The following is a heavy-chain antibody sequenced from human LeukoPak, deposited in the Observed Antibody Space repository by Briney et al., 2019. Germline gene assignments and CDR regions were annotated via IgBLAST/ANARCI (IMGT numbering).Heavy chain of an antibody. D-gene: IGHD3-10*01. CDR2: MNPNSGNT. V-gene: IGHV1-8*02. J-gene: IGHJ6*03. Sequence: GASVKVSCKASGGTFSSYAINWVRQATGQGLEWMGWMNPNSGNTGYAQKFQGRVTMTRNTSISTAYMELSSLRSEDTAVYYCARVTQDLWFGSYYYYMDVWGKGTTVTISS. CDR3: ARVTQDLWFGSYYYYMDV. CDR1: GGTFSSYA.